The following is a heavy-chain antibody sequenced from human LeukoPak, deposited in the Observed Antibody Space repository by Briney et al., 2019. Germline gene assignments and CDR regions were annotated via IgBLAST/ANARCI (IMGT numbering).Heavy chain of an antibody. CDR3: AKDRHVWGYSYGQTFDY. Sequence: PGGSLRLSCAASGFTFSSYGMHWVRQAPGKGLEWVAFTGYDGSDKYYVDSVKGRFTISRDNSKNTLYLQMNSLRAEDTAMYFCAKDRHVWGYSYGQTFDYWGQGTLVIVSS. J-gene: IGHJ4*02. V-gene: IGHV3-30*02. D-gene: IGHD5-18*01. CDR2: TGYDGSDK. CDR1: GFTFSSYG.